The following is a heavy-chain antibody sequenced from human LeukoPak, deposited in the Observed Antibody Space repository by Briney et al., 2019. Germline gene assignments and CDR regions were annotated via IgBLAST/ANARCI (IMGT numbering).Heavy chain of an antibody. CDR2: IYSGGST. V-gene: IGHV3-66*01. Sequence: GGSLRLSCAASGFTVSSNYMSWVRQAPGKGLEWVSVIYSGGSTYYADSVKGRFTISRDNSKNTLYLQMNSLRAEDTAVYYCAKGETYYYGSGSYYPLDYYFDYWGQGTLVTVSS. CDR1: GFTVSSNY. CDR3: AKGETYYYGSGSYYPLDYYFDY. D-gene: IGHD3-10*01. J-gene: IGHJ4*02.